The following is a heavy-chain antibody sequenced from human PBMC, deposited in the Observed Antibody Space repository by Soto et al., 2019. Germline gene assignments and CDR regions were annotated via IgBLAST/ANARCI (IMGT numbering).Heavy chain of an antibody. V-gene: IGHV3-48*03. CDR1: GFTFSSYE. CDR2: ISSSGSTI. CDR3: ARIHRNDYYYYGMDV. J-gene: IGHJ6*02. Sequence: SLRLSFAASGFTFSSYEMNWVRQAPGKGLEWVSYISSSGSTIYYADSVKGRFTISRDNAKNSLYLQMNSLRAEDTAVYYCARIHRNDYYYYGMDVWGQGTTVTVSS. D-gene: IGHD1-1*01.